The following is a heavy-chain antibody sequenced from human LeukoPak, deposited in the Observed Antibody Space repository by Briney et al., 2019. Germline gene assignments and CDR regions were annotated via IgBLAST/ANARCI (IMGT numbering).Heavy chain of an antibody. D-gene: IGHD1-1*01. Sequence: GGSLRLSCAASGFTFSTYAMNWVRQAPGKGLEWVSEITDGGGGTDYGDSVKGRFTISRDNSKNTLYLQMSSLRAEDTAVYYCAKVEGASKASVYWGQGALVTVSS. J-gene: IGHJ4*02. CDR2: ITDGGGGT. CDR3: AKVEGASKASVY. V-gene: IGHV3-23*01. CDR1: GFTFSTYA.